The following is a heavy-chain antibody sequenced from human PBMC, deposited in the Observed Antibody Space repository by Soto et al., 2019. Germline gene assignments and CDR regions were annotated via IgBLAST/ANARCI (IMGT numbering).Heavy chain of an antibody. D-gene: IGHD6-13*01. V-gene: IGHV4-59*08. J-gene: IGHJ4*02. CDR2: IYYTGST. CDR1: GYSISTYY. Sequence: PSETLSLTCTVSGYSISTYYWSWLRQPPGKGLEWIGYIYYTGSTNYNPSLKSRVTISVDTSKNQFSLKLTSVTAADTAVYYCARHHIGIAAAGILHWGQGTLVTVSS. CDR3: ARHHIGIAAAGILH.